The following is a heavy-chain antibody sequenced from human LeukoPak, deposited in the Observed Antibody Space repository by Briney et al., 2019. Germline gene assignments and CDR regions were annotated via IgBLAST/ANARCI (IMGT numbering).Heavy chain of an antibody. CDR3: AKLDYVWGSYRYDY. J-gene: IGHJ4*02. Sequence: GGSLRLSCVASGFTFSSYGMHWVRQAPGKGLEWVAVISYDGSNKYYADSVKGRFTISRDNSKNTLYLQMNSLRAEDTAVYYCAKLDYVWGSYRYDYWGQGTLVTVSS. CDR1: GFTFSSYG. CDR2: ISYDGSNK. V-gene: IGHV3-30*18. D-gene: IGHD3-16*02.